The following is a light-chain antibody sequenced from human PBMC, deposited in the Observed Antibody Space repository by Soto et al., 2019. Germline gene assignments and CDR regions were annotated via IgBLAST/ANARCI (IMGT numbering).Light chain of an antibody. CDR3: HQYYTYPWT. J-gene: IGKJ1*01. V-gene: IGKV1-5*03. Sequence: DIPMTQSPSTLSAFVGDRVTITCRASQSISPWLAWYQQKPGKVPKLLIHKTSSLESGVPSRFSGSGSGTEFALTISSLQPDDFATYYCHQYYTYPWTFGQGTKVEIK. CDR1: QSISPW. CDR2: KTS.